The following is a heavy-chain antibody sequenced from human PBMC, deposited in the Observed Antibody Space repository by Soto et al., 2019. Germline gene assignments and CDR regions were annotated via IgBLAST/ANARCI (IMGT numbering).Heavy chain of an antibody. Sequence: DVQLVESGGALVQPGGSLRLSCAASGFTFSSYWINWVRQAPGKGLEWVANIKHDATERSYVDSVKGRFTISRDNAENSLSLHMSSLRAEDTAVYFCARGLYDHGDSPFDYWGQGTLVTVSS. V-gene: IGHV3-7*05. CDR3: ARGLYDHGDSPFDY. CDR2: IKHDATER. D-gene: IGHD2-21*01. J-gene: IGHJ4*02. CDR1: GFTFSSYW.